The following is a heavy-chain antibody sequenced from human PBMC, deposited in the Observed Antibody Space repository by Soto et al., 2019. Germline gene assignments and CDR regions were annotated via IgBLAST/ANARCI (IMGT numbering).Heavy chain of an antibody. Sequence: TLSLTCTVSGGSISSGDYYWSCIRQPPGKGLEWIGYIYYSGSTYYNPSLKSRVTISVDTSKNQFSLKLSSVTAADTAVYYCASQKLGYNTFDPWVQGTLVTVSS. J-gene: IGHJ5*02. V-gene: IGHV4-30-4*01. CDR2: IYYSGST. CDR3: ASQKLGYNTFDP. D-gene: IGHD5-18*01. CDR1: GGSISSGDYY.